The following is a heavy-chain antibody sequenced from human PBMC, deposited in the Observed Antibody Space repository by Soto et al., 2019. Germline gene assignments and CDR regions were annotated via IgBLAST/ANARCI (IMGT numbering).Heavy chain of an antibody. CDR3: ARARRGRWHDLDF. CDR1: GFTFNSHG. Sequence: QVQLVESGGGVVQSGGSLRLSCAASGFTFNSHGMHWVRQAPGKGLEWVAVAWYDGRKEYYADSVKGRFTISRDNYKNTVYVQLNSLRAEETAVYYCARARRGRWHDLDFWGKGTKVTVSS. D-gene: IGHD1-1*01. CDR2: AWYDGRKE. V-gene: IGHV3-33*01. J-gene: IGHJ4*02.